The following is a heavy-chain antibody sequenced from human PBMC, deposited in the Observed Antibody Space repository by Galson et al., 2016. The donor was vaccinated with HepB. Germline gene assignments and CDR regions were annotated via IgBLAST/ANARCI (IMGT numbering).Heavy chain of an antibody. V-gene: IGHV4-34*01. CDR2: INHSGST. CDR3: TRGAGGNSGY. CDR1: GGSFSGFY. Sequence: ETLSLTCAVYGGSFSGFYWSWIRQSPKRGLEWIGEINHSGSTIYSPSLKRRVTISVDTSKNQFSLKLTSVTAADTAVYYCTRGAGGNSGYWGQGTLVTVSS. J-gene: IGHJ4*02. D-gene: IGHD4-23*01.